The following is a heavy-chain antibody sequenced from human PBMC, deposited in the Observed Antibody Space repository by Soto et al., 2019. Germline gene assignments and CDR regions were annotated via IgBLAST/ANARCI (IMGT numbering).Heavy chain of an antibody. J-gene: IGHJ5*02. CDR3: ARSTVVARRASWFDP. CDR2: IYYRGNT. D-gene: IGHD2-2*01. CDR1: GGSIRSVSYY. V-gene: IGHV4-31*03. Sequence: SQTLSLTCTVSGGSIRSVSYYCSWISQHPGKGLEWLGYIYYRGNTFYNPSLKSRMTMSVDTSNNQFSLRVNSVTAADTAVYYCARSTVVARRASWFDPWGQGTLVTVSS.